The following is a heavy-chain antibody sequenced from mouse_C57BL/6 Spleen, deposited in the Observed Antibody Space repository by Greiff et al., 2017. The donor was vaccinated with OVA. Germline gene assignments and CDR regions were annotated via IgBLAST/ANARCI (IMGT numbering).Heavy chain of an antibody. CDR3: ARNLLGRGAYFDV. J-gene: IGHJ1*03. CDR1: GYTFTDYN. D-gene: IGHD3-3*01. CDR2: INPNNGGT. V-gene: IGHV1-18*01. Sequence: DVQLQESGPELVKPGASVKIPCKASGYTFTDYNMDWVKQSHGKSLEWIGDINPNNGGTIYNQKFKGKATLTVDKSSSTAYMELRSLTSEDTAVYYLARNLLGRGAYFDVWGTGTTVTVSS.